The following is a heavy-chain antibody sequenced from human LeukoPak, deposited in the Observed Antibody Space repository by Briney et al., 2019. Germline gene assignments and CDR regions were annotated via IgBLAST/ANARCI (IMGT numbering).Heavy chain of an antibody. Sequence: SETLSLTCTVSGGSISSSSYYWGWIRQPPGKGLEWIGSIYYSGNTYYNPSLKSRVTISVDTSKNQFSLKLSSVTAADTAVYYCARRALEYGDYGGAFDIWGQGTMVTVSS. CDR3: ARRALEYGDYGGAFDI. D-gene: IGHD4-17*01. CDR1: GGSISSSSYY. V-gene: IGHV4-39*07. J-gene: IGHJ3*02. CDR2: IYYSGNT.